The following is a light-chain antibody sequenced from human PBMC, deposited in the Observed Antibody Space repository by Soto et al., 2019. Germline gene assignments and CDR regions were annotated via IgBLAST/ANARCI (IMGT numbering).Light chain of an antibody. CDR3: WSYAGGSTYVV. CDR1: SSDVGSYNL. V-gene: IGLV2-23*01. Sequence: QSALTQPASVSGSPGQSITISCTGTSSDVGSYNLVSWYQQHPGKAPKLMIYEGSTRPSGVSNRFSGSKSGNTASLTISGLQAEDEADYYCWSYAGGSTYVVFGGGTKLTVL. CDR2: EGS. J-gene: IGLJ2*01.